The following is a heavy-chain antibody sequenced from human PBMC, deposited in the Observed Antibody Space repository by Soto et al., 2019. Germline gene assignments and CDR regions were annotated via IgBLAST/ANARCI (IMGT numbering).Heavy chain of an antibody. CDR2: INHSGST. CDR1: VGSFSVYY. D-gene: IGHD4-4*01. V-gene: IGHV4-34*01. J-gene: IGHJ4*02. CDR3: ARDRYSWFDY. Sequence: PSETLSITCAVYVGSFSVYYWGWIRQPPGKGLEWIGEINHSGSTNYNPSLKSRVTISVDTSKNQFSLKLSSVTAADTAVYYCARDRYSWFDYWGQGTMVTVSS.